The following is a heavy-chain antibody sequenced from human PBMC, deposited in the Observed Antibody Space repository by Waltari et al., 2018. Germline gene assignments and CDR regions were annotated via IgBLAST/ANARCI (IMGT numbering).Heavy chain of an antibody. V-gene: IGHV4-39*02. CDR1: DASISTSRDY. CDR3: ARRAGSSASRWFDP. CDR2: IDYSGST. Sequence: HLQLQESGPGLVKPSETLSLTCTVSDASISTSRDYWGWVRQPPGKGLEWIGHIDYSGSTYYNPSRKSRLVISVDTSKNHFSLRLSSVTAADTAVYYCARRAGSSASRWFDPWGQGILVTVSS. D-gene: IGHD6-6*01. J-gene: IGHJ5*02.